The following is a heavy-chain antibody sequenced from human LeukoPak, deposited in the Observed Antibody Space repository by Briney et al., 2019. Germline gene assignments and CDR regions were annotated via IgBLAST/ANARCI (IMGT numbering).Heavy chain of an antibody. V-gene: IGHV3-23*01. CDR3: VYYDSSGYYYGRLRY. CDR1: AFTFSSHA. J-gene: IGHJ4*02. CDR2: ISADGANT. D-gene: IGHD3-22*01. Sequence: GGSLRLSCAASAFTFSSHAMSWVRQTPGKRLEWVSGISADGANTLYADSVKGRFTISRDNSKNTLYLHMRSLRAEDAAMYFCVYYDSSGYYYGRLRYWGQGTPVNVSS.